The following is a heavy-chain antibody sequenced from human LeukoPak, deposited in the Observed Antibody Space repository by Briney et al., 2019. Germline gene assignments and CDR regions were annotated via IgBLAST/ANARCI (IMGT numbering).Heavy chain of an antibody. CDR3: DAGPVLPAAFLPSGNYMDV. J-gene: IGHJ6*03. D-gene: IGHD2-2*01. Sequence: PGGSLRLSCAASRLNVTYNYMSWVRQAPGKGLEWLSVIYSGGMTYYADSVKGRFIISRDNSKNTLYLQMNRLRAEDTAVYYCDAGPVLPAAFLPSGNYMDVWGKGTTVTVSS. CDR1: RLNVTYNY. V-gene: IGHV3-53*01. CDR2: IYSGGMT.